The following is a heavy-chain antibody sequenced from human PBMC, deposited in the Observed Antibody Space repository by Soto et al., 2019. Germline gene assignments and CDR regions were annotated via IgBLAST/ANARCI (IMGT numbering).Heavy chain of an antibody. Sequence: PSETLSLTCAVYDGSFSDFYWTWIRQRPGKGLEWIGEINHSGSTNYNPSLESRVTISVDTSKNQFSLKLSSVTAADTAVYYCARHLAYSYGSRSFAVYYYGMDVWGQGTTVTVSS. CDR1: DGSFSDFY. D-gene: IGHD3-10*01. CDR3: ARHLAYSYGSRSFAVYYYGMDV. CDR2: INHSGST. J-gene: IGHJ6*02. V-gene: IGHV4-34*01.